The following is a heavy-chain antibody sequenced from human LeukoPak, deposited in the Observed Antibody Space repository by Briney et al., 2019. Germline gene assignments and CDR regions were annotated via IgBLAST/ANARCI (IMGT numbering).Heavy chain of an antibody. Sequence: SETLSLTCAVYGGSFSGYYWSWIRQPPGKGLEWIGEINHSGHRNYNPSLKSRVTISVGTSKKQFSLKLSSVTAADTAMYYCGGVRCTRRYSAFDSNQYYGMDVWGQGTTVIVSS. CDR3: GGVRCTRRYSAFDSNQYYGMDV. J-gene: IGHJ6*02. D-gene: IGHD5-12*01. CDR2: INHSGHR. CDR1: GGSFSGYY. V-gene: IGHV4-34*01.